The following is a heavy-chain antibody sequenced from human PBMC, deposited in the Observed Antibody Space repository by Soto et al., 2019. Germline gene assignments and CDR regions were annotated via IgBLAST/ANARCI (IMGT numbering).Heavy chain of an antibody. V-gene: IGHV1-2*06. CDR3: ARESGGATATSDYYYFYMDV. CDR2: INPNSGDT. CDR1: GYTFSDYY. Sequence: GASVKVSCKASGYTFSDYYLHWVRQAPGRGPEWMGRINPNSGDTKFAQKFQGRVTMTRDTSVRTAFMELNWLKPDDTAVYYCARESGGATATSDYYYFYMDVWGQGTTVTVSS. J-gene: IGHJ6*03. D-gene: IGHD5-12*01.